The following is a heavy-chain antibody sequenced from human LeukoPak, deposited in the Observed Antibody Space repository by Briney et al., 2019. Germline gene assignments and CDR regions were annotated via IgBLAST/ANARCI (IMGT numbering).Heavy chain of an antibody. J-gene: IGHJ4*02. Sequence: SETLSLTCTVSGGSISSSSYSWGWIRQPPGKGLEWIGSIYYSGSTYYNPSLKSRVTISVDTSKNQFSLKLSSVTAADTAVYYCARLQGDYSFYWGQGTLVTVSS. V-gene: IGHV4-39*01. CDR3: ARLQGDYSFY. CDR2: IYYSGST. D-gene: IGHD4-11*01. CDR1: GGSISSSSYS.